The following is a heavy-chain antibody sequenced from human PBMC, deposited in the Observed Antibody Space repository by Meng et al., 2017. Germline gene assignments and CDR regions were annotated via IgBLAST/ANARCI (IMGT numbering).Heavy chain of an antibody. CDR1: GFTFNNYW. Sequence: VQLVESGGGLVQPGGSLILSCAASGFTFNNYWMHRVRQVPGKGLVWVSRISGDGSITNYADSVKGRFTISRDNAKNTLYLQMNSLRPEDTAVYYCLDEAPRSDYWGQGSLVTVFS. CDR3: LDEAPRSDY. CDR2: ISGDGSIT. D-gene: IGHD1-1*01. V-gene: IGHV3-74*01. J-gene: IGHJ4*02.